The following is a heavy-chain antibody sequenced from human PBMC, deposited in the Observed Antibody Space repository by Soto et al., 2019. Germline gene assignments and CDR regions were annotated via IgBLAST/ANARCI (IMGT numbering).Heavy chain of an antibody. CDR2: ISAYNGNT. Sequence: GASVKVSCKASGYTFTSYGISWVRQAPGQGLEWMGWISAYNGNTNYAQKLQGRVTMTTDTSTSTAYMELRSLRSDDTAVYYCARSWDSSGYYPQYYFDYWGQGTLVTVSS. D-gene: IGHD3-22*01. CDR1: GYTFTSYG. J-gene: IGHJ4*02. V-gene: IGHV1-18*01. CDR3: ARSWDSSGYYPQYYFDY.